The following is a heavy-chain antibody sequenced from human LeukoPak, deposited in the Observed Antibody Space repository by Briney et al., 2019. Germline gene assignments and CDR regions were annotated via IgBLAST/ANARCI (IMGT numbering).Heavy chain of an antibody. V-gene: IGHV3-23*01. Sequence: GGSLRLSCAASVFTFNHYATSWVRQAPGKGVEWVSGISGSGGRTFYADSVMGRFTISRDNSKNILYLQLDILRAEDTYIYYYARQTSVEVVEYAFDTWGQGTVVTVSS. CDR3: ARQTSVEVVEYAFDT. CDR2: ISGSGGRT. D-gene: IGHD4-23*01. CDR1: VFTFNHYA. J-gene: IGHJ3*02.